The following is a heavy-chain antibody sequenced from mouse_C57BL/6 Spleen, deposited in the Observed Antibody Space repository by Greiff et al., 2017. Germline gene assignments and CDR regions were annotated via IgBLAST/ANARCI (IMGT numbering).Heavy chain of an antibody. J-gene: IGHJ4*01. V-gene: IGHV3-6*01. D-gene: IGHD3-2*02. CDR3: ARQLRLHAMDY. Sequence: EVKLMESGPGLVKPSQSLSLTCSVTGYSITSGYYWNWIRQFPGNKLEWMGYISYDGSNNYNPSLKNRISITRDTSKNQFFLKLNSVTTEDTATYYCARQLRLHAMDYWGQGTSVTVSS. CDR2: ISYDGSN. CDR1: GYSITSGYY.